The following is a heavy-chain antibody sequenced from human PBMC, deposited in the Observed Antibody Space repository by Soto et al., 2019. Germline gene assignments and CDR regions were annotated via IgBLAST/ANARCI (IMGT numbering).Heavy chain of an antibody. J-gene: IGHJ6*02. V-gene: IGHV4-59*01. Sequence: SETLSLTCTVSGGSISSYYWSWIRQPPGKGLEWIGYIYYSGSINYNPSLKSRVTISADTSENQFSLKLSSVTAADTAVYYCARGGYNDGSGYFWSYHYYGMDVWGQGTTVTVSS. CDR1: GGSISSYY. D-gene: IGHD3-22*01. CDR3: ARGGYNDGSGYFWSYHYYGMDV. CDR2: IYYSGSI.